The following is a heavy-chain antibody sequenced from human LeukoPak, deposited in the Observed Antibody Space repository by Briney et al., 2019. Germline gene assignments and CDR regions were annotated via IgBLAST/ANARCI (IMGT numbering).Heavy chain of an antibody. Sequence: PGGSLRLSCAASGFTFNSYGMHWVRRAPGKGLEWVAAISNDGKLTYYEDSVRGRFTISRDNSKNTVHLQMNSLRTEDTAVYHCVKEYFRGFDQWGQGTLVIASS. V-gene: IGHV3-30*18. CDR2: ISNDGKLT. J-gene: IGHJ4*02. D-gene: IGHD2/OR15-2a*01. CDR1: GFTFNSYG. CDR3: VKEYFRGFDQ.